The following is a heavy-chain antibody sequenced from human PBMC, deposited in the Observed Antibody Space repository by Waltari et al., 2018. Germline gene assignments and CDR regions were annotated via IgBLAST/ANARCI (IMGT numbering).Heavy chain of an antibody. CDR3: AGPYCTNGVCPPMDYYYYMDV. CDR2: SIPIFGTA. CDR1: GGTFSSYA. V-gene: IGHV1-69*14. Sequence: QVQLVQSGAEVKKPGSSVKVSCKASGGTFSSYAISWVRQAPGQGLEWMGGSIPIFGTANYAQKFQGRVTITADKSTSTAYMELSSLRSEDTAVYYCAGPYCTNGVCPPMDYYYYMDVWGKGTTVTVSS. J-gene: IGHJ6*03. D-gene: IGHD2-8*01.